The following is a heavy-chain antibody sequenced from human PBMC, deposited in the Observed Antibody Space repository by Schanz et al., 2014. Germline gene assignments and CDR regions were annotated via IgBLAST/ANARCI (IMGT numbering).Heavy chain of an antibody. Sequence: EVQLLESGGGLVQPGGSLRLSCAASGFTFGDYAMTWVRQAPGKGLEWVSAINTGVNTYYADSVRGRFTMSRDNSKNTLYLQMNSLRPEDTAVYYCAKDAPYPFDLWGRGTLITVSS. CDR1: GFTFGDYA. CDR2: INTGVNT. CDR3: AKDAPYPFDL. J-gene: IGHJ2*01. V-gene: IGHV3-23*01.